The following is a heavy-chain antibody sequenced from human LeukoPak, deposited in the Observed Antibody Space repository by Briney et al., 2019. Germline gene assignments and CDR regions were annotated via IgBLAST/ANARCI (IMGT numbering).Heavy chain of an antibody. CDR3: ARANYDYVWGSPFYYYYMDV. D-gene: IGHD3-16*01. V-gene: IGHV3-7*01. CDR2: IQQDGSEE. J-gene: IGHJ6*03. Sequence: GGSLRLSCVVSGFTFSNYWMTWVRQAPGKGLEWVANIQQDGSEEYYVDSVKGRFTISRDNAKNSLYLQMNSLRAEDKAVYYCARANYDYVWGSPFYYYYMDVWGKGTTVTISS. CDR1: GFTFSNYW.